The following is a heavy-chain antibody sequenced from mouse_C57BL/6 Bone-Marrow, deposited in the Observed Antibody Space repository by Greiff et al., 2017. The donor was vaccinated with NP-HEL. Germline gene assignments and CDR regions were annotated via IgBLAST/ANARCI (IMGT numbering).Heavy chain of an antibody. CDR3: ARLYGNPFAY. D-gene: IGHD2-1*01. V-gene: IGHV2-2*01. Sequence: VQLVESGPGLVQPSQSLSITCTVSGFSLTSYGVHWVRQSPGKGLEWLGVIWSGGSTDYNAAFISRLSISKDNSKSQVFFKMNSLQADDTAIYYCARLYGNPFAYWGQGTLVTVSA. CDR1: GFSLTSYG. J-gene: IGHJ3*01. CDR2: IWSGGST.